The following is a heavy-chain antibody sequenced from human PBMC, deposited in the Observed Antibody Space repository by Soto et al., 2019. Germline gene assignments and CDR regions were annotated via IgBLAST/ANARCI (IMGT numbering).Heavy chain of an antibody. CDR1: GYSFTTYW. CDR2: IDPGDSST. J-gene: IGHJ6*02. V-gene: IGHV5-10-1*01. D-gene: IGHD1-26*01. CDR3: ARLEKWYYNYYGLDA. Sequence: GESLKISCQGSGYSFTTYWISWVRQMPGKGLEWMGKIDPGDSSTNYSPSFRGHITTSVDRSINTAHLQFSSLKAADTAVYYCARLEKWYYNYYGLDAWGQGTMVTVSS.